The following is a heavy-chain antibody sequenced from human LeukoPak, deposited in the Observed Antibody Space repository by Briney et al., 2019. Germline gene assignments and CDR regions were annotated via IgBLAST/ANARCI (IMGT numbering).Heavy chain of an antibody. V-gene: IGHV3-15*01. CDR3: TTEAVAGPPYY. J-gene: IGHJ4*02. CDR1: GFTFSNAW. Sequence: GGSLRLSCAASGFTFSNAWMSWVRQAPGKGLEWVGRIKSKTDGGTTGYAAPVKGRFTISRDDSKNTLYLQMNSLKTEDTAVYYCTTEAVAGPPYYWGQGTLVTVSS. D-gene: IGHD6-19*01. CDR2: IKSKTDGGTT.